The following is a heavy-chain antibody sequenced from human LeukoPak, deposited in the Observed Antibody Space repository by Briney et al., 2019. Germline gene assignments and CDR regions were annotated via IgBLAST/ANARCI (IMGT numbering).Heavy chain of an antibody. CDR1: GGSISSYY. CDR2: INHSGST. J-gene: IGHJ4*02. V-gene: IGHV4-34*01. D-gene: IGHD3-3*01. CDR3: ARHFPLRFLEWSKFDY. Sequence: SETLSLTCTVSGGSISSYYWSWIRQPPGKGLEWIGEINHSGSTNYNPSLKSRVTISVDTSKNQFSLKLSSVTAADTAVYYCARHFPLRFLEWSKFDYWGQGTLVTVSS.